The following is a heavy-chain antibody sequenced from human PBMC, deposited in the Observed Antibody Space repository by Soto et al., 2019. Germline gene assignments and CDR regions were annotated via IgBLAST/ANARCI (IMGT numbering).Heavy chain of an antibody. CDR3: ARSQGSSTSLEIYYYYYYGMDV. CDR1: GGTFSSYA. CDR2: IIPISGTA. J-gene: IGHJ6*02. V-gene: IGHV1-69*01. Sequence: QVQLVQSGAEVKKPGSSVKVSYKASGGTFSSYAISWVRQAPGQGLEWMGGIIPISGTANYAQKFQGRVTITADESTNMELSSLRSEDTAVYYCARSQGSSTSLEIYYYYYYGMDVWGQGTTVTVSS. D-gene: IGHD2-2*01.